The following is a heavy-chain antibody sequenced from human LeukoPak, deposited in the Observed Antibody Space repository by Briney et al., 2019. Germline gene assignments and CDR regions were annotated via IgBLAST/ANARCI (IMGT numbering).Heavy chain of an antibody. D-gene: IGHD3-16*01. Sequence: PSETLSLTCTISGSSITSVSHYSGWIRQPPGKGLGWICDIYYTGITYYSPSLRSRVTMSVHTSENQFSLKLNAVTAVDTAVYYCARRWGNIVGVTYEYWGQGTLVTVSS. CDR2: IYYTGIT. J-gene: IGHJ4*02. CDR1: GSSITSVSHY. CDR3: ARRWGNIVGVTYEY. V-gene: IGHV4-39*01.